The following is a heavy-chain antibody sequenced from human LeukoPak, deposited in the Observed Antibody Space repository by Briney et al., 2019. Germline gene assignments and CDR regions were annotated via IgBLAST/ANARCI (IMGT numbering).Heavy chain of an antibody. CDR3: ARSTGDGHWDAFET. J-gene: IGHJ3*02. Sequence: GESRHSSCKGSRYSFTNHWIGWVRQMPGKGLEWMGIIYPGDSDTRYSPSFQGQVTISADKSISTAYLQWSSLKASDTAVYYCARSTGDGHWDAFETWGQGTLVTVSS. D-gene: IGHD2-21*02. CDR1: RYSFTNHW. V-gene: IGHV5-51*01. CDR2: IYPGDSDT.